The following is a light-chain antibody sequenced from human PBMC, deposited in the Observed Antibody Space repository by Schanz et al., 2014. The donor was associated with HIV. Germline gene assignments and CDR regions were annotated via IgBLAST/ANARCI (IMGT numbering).Light chain of an antibody. J-gene: IGLJ2*01. CDR1: SSNIGINT. CDR3: QSYDSGGVV. V-gene: IGLV1-44*01. CDR2: ADI. Sequence: QSVLTQPPSASGTPGQRVTISCSGSSSNIGINTVNWYQHLPGTAPKLLIQADIQRPSGVPDRFSGSKSGTSASLAISGLQSEDEADYYCQSYDSGGVVFGGGTKLTVL.